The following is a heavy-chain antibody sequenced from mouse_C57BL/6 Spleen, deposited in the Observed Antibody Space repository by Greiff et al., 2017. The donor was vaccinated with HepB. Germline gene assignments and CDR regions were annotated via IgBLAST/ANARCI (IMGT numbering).Heavy chain of an antibody. J-gene: IGHJ4*01. Sequence: QVQLKESGPELVKPGASVKISCKASGYAFSSSWMNWVKQRPGKGLEWIGRIYPGDGDTNYNGKFKGKATLTADKSSSTAYMQLSSLTSEDSAVYFCAREGTGYYARDYWGQGTSVTVSS. CDR2: IYPGDGDT. CDR3: AREGTGYYARDY. V-gene: IGHV1-82*01. CDR1: GYAFSSSW.